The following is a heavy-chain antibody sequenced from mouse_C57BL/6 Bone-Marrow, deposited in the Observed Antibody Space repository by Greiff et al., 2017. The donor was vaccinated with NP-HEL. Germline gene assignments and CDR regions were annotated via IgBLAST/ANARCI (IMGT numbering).Heavy chain of an antibody. Sequence: QVQLQQPGAELVKPGASVKMSCKASGYTFTSYWITWVKQRPGQGLERIGDIYPGSGSTNYNEKFKSKATLTVDTSSSTAYMQLSSLTSEDSAVYYCARWGITTVVATNFDVWGTGTTVTVSS. D-gene: IGHD1-1*01. CDR2: IYPGSGST. CDR1: GYTFTSYW. V-gene: IGHV1-55*01. J-gene: IGHJ1*03. CDR3: ARWGITTVVATNFDV.